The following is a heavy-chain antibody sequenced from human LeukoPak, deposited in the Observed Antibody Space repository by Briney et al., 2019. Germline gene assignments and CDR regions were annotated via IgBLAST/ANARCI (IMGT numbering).Heavy chain of an antibody. CDR3: AKARSGSYYPETIDY. Sequence: GGSLRLSCAASGFTFSSYAMSWVRQAPGKGLEWVSAISGSGGSTYYADSVKGRFTISRDNSKNTLYLQMNSLRAEDTAVYYCAKARSGSYYPETIDYWGQGTLVTVSS. V-gene: IGHV3-23*01. CDR1: GFTFSSYA. D-gene: IGHD1-26*01. J-gene: IGHJ4*02. CDR2: ISGSGGST.